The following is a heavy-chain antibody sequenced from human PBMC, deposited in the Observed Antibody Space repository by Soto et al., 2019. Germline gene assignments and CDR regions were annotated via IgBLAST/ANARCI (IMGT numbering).Heavy chain of an antibody. J-gene: IGHJ6*02. CDR3: AGEVNPYYYYYYGMDV. V-gene: IGHV3-33*01. CDR1: GFTFSSYG. Sequence: QVQLVESGGGVVQPGRSLRLSCAASGFTFSSYGMHWVRQAPGKGLEWVAVIWYDGSNNYYADSVKGRFTISRDNSKNTLYLEMNSLRAEDTAVYYCAGEVNPYYYYYYGMDVWGQGTTVTVSS. CDR2: IWYDGSNN.